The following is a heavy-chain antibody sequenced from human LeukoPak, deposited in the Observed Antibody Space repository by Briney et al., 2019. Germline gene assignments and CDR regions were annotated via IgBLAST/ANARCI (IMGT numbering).Heavy chain of an antibody. CDR1: GYTFTSYG. CDR2: ISAYNGNK. D-gene: IGHD5-18*01. Sequence: VASVKVSCKASGYTFTSYGISWVRQATGQGLEWMGWISAYNGNKNYAQKLQGRVTMTTDTSTSTAYMELRSLRSDDTAVYYCASSDVDTAMVGYFDYWGQGTLVTVSS. J-gene: IGHJ4*02. V-gene: IGHV1-18*01. CDR3: ASSDVDTAMVGYFDY.